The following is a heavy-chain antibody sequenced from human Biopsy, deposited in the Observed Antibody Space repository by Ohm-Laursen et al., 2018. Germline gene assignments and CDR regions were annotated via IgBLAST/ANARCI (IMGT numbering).Heavy chain of an antibody. J-gene: IGHJ4*02. Sequence: GTLSLPRSFSGGLLQSLYWLWTPHPPGKGREEIGQINQAGKTNYNPSLKSRVSISADASKYEFPLRLTSVTAADTAVYLCGNEVHGRDYWGLGAQVTVSS. D-gene: IGHD2-15*01. CDR3: GNEVHGRDY. CDR1: GGLLQSLY. V-gene: IGHV4-34*01. CDR2: INQAGKT.